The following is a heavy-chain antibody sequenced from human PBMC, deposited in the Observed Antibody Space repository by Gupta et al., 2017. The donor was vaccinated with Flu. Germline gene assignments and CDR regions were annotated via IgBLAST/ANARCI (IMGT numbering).Heavy chain of an antibody. V-gene: IGHV1-69*08. CDR1: GGTFSSYT. CDR2: IIPILGIA. J-gene: IGHJ2*01. D-gene: IGHD2-8*01. Sequence: QVQLVQSGAEVKKPGSSVKVSCKASGGTFSSYTISWVRQAPGQGLEWMGRIIPILGIANYAQKGHGRVTITAEKYTSTAYMERSSMRSEDQAVYYCARDRPVYWALGWYFDLWGRGTLVTVSS. CDR3: ARDRPVYWALGWYFDL.